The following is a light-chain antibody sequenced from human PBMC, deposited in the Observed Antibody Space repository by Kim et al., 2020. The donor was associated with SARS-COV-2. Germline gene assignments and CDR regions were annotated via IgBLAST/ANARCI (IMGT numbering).Light chain of an antibody. J-gene: IGLJ3*02. Sequence: VEVAVGKTARITCGGNSIGSKNVHWYRQKPGQAPVLVIYRDSNRPSGIPERFSGSNSGNTATLTISRAQAGDEADYYCQVWDSSGVFGGGTKLTVL. CDR3: QVWDSSGV. V-gene: IGLV3-9*01. CDR2: RDS. CDR1: SIGSKN.